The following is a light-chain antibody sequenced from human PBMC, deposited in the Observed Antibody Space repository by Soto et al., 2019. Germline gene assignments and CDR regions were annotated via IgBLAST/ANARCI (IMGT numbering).Light chain of an antibody. V-gene: IGLV2-14*01. Sequence: QSVLTQPASVSGSPGQSITISCTGTSRDVGGYNYVSWYQQHPDKAPKLIIYEVSNRPSGISNRFSGSKSGNTASLTISGLQAEDEADYYCSSYTSSSTWVFGGGTKLTVL. CDR2: EVS. J-gene: IGLJ3*02. CDR3: SSYTSSSTWV. CDR1: SRDVGGYNY.